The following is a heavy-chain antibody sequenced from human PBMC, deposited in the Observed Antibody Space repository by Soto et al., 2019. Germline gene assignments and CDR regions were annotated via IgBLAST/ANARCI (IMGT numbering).Heavy chain of an antibody. CDR3: ARQIYDSDTGPNFQYYFDS. CDR1: GYSFAGYW. J-gene: IGHJ4*02. D-gene: IGHD3-22*01. CDR2: IDPSASQT. V-gene: IGHV5-10-1*01. Sequence: GESLKISCKGSGYSFAGYWVTWVRQKPGKGLEWMGRIDPSASQTYYSPSFRGHVTISVTKSITTVFLQWSSLRASDTAMYYCARQIYDSDTGPNFQYYFDSWGQGTPVTVSS.